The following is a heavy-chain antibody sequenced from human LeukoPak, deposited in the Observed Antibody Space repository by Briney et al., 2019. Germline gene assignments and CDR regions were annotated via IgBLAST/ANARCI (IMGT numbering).Heavy chain of an antibody. CDR2: IYPGDSDT. V-gene: IGHV5-51*01. Sequence: GESLKISCMGSGYSFTDYWIAWVRQLPGKGLEWMGIIYPGDSDTRYSPSFQGQVTISADKSTSTAYVQWSSLKASDTAMYYCARGSQDSSGWYDAFDIWGQGTMVTVST. J-gene: IGHJ3*02. D-gene: IGHD6-19*01. CDR1: GYSFTDYW. CDR3: ARGSQDSSGWYDAFDI.